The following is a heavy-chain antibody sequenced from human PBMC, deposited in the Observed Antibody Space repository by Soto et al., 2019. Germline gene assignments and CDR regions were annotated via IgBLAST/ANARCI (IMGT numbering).Heavy chain of an antibody. CDR2: IYYSGST. Sequence: SETLSLTCTVSGGSISSSSYYWGWIRQPPGKGLEWIGSIYYSGSTYYNPSLKSRVTISVDTSKNQFSLKLSSVTAADTAVYYCARHYYIAVAGTGYYFDYWGQGTLVTVSS. CDR1: GGSISSSSYY. CDR3: ARHYYIAVAGTGYYFDY. J-gene: IGHJ4*02. D-gene: IGHD6-19*01. V-gene: IGHV4-39*01.